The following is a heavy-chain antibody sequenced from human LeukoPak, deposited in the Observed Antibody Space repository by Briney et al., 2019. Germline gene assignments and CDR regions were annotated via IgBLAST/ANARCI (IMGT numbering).Heavy chain of an antibody. CDR3: ARGRGDISARPFFDCR. CDR2: ISRNGETT. CDR1: GFNFTTFS. J-gene: IGHJ4*02. Sequence: GGSLRLFCAASGFNFTTFSMHWVRQAPGKGLAYVSGISRNGETTYCGESVKGRFTISRDNSKDTVYLQMGSLRSEDSGVYYCARGRGDISARPFFDCRGGQGSLVTVSS. D-gene: IGHD3/OR15-3a*01. V-gene: IGHV3-64*02.